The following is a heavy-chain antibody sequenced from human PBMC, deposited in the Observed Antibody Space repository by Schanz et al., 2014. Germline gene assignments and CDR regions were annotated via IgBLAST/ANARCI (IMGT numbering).Heavy chain of an antibody. V-gene: IGHV3-30*02. CDR1: GFTFSNYG. CDR3: AKSYDTSGYSGFDY. CDR2: IRYNGINE. D-gene: IGHD3-22*01. Sequence: QVQLVESGGGVVQPGGSLRLSCAASGFTFSNYGLHWVRQAPGKGLEWVAFIRYNGINEDYADSVKGRFTISRDNSKNTLYLQMNSLRTEDTAVYFCAKSYDTSGYSGFDYWGQGTLVTVSS. J-gene: IGHJ4*02.